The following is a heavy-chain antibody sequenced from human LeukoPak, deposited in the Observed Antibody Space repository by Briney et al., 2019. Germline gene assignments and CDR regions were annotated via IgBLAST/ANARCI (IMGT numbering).Heavy chain of an antibody. J-gene: IGHJ4*02. CDR2: IYHSGST. V-gene: IGHV4-30-2*01. D-gene: IGHD6-19*01. Sequence: PSETLSLTCAVPGGSISSGGYSWSWIRQPPGKGLEWIGYIYHSGSTYYNPSLKSRVTISVDRSKNQFSLKLSSVTAADTAVYYCARGAVAFAFDYWGQGTLVTVSS. CDR3: ARGAVAFAFDY. CDR1: GGSISSGGYS.